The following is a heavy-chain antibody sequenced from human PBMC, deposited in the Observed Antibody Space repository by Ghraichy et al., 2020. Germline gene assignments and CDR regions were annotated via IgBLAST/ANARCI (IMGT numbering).Heavy chain of an antibody. CDR1: GGSMTYYY. D-gene: IGHD2-2*01. CDR3: ARGGDYCSSTSCYRTRYYYYYGMDV. CDR2: IYYSGST. V-gene: IGHV4-59*12. Sequence: SETLSLTCTVSGGSMTYYYWSWIRQSPGRGLEWIGYIYYSGSTDYNPSLKSRVTISVDTSKNQFSLKLSSVTAADTAVYYCARGGDYCSSTSCYRTRYYYYYGMDVWGQGTTVTVSS. J-gene: IGHJ6*02.